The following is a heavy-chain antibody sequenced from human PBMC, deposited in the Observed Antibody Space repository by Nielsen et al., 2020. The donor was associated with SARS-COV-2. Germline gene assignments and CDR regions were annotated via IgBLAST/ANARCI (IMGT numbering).Heavy chain of an antibody. CDR2: IYYSGST. CDR1: GGSISNGDYY. J-gene: IGHJ4*02. V-gene: IGHV4-30-4*08. D-gene: IGHD2-15*01. CDR3: ARFGDCPGGSCYSRGHFDY. Sequence: SETLSLTCTVSGGSISNGDYYWSWIRQPPGKGLEWIGYIYYSGSTYYNPSLKSRVNISGDTSKSQFSLNLNSLTAADTAVYYCARFGDCPGGSCYSRGHFDYWGQGTLVTVSS.